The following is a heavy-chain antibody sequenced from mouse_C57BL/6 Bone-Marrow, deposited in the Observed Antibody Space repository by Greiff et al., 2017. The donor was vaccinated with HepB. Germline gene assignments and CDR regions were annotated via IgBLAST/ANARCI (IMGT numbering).Heavy chain of an antibody. CDR2: IYTRDGST. CDR1: GYTFTSYD. D-gene: IGHD2-4*01. CDR3: ASDEYDWAWFAY. J-gene: IGHJ3*01. V-gene: IGHV1-85*01. Sequence: QVQLKESGPELVKPGASVKLSCKASGYTFTSYDINWVKQRPVQGLEWIGWIYTRDGSTKYNETFKGKATLTVDTSSSTAYMELHSLTSEDSAVYFCASDEYDWAWFAYWGQGTRVTVSA.